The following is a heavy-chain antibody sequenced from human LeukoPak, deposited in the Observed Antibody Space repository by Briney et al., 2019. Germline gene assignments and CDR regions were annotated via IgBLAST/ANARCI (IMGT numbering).Heavy chain of an antibody. CDR1: GGTFSSYA. CDR3: ARDSGDIVATRYFDY. V-gene: IGHV1-69*05. D-gene: IGHD5-12*01. Sequence: GASVKVSCKASGGTFSSYAISWVRQAPGQGLEWMGGIVPIFGTANYAQKFQGRVTMTTDTSTSTAYMELRSLRSDDTAVYYCARDSGDIVATRYFDYWGQGTLVTVSS. CDR2: IVPIFGTA. J-gene: IGHJ4*02.